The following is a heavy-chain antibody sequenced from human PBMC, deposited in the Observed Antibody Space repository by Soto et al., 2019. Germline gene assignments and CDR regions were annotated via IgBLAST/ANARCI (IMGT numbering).Heavy chain of an antibody. J-gene: IGHJ4*01. CDR2: ISAYNGNT. Sequence: QVQLVQSGAEVKKPGASVKVSCKASGYTFTSYGISWVRQAPGQGLEWMGWISAYNGNTNYAQKLQGRVTMTTDTSTSTAYMELRSLRSDDTAVYYCAREGSLLYFDWQTIGDFDYWGHGTLVTVSP. V-gene: IGHV1-18*01. D-gene: IGHD3-9*01. CDR3: AREGSLLYFDWQTIGDFDY. CDR1: GYTFTSYG.